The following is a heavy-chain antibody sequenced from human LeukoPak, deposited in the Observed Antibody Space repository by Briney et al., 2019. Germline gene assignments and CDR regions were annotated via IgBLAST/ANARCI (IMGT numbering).Heavy chain of an antibody. Sequence: GGSLRLSCAASGFTFSSYGMHWVRQAPGKGLEWVAVIWYDGSNKYYADSVKGRFTVSRDNSKNTLYLQMNSLRAEGTAVYYCARDAHLLYSSSWYGDWFDPWGQGTLVTVSS. CDR1: GFTFSSYG. D-gene: IGHD6-13*01. CDR3: ARDAHLLYSSSWYGDWFDP. V-gene: IGHV3-33*01. J-gene: IGHJ5*02. CDR2: IWYDGSNK.